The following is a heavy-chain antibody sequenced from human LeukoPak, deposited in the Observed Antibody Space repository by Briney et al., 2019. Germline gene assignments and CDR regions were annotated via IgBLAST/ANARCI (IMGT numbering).Heavy chain of an antibody. Sequence: PGGSLRLSCAASGFTFSSYSMNWVRQAPGKGLEWVSSISSSSSYIYYADSVKGRFTISRDNAKNSLYLQMNSLRAEDTAVYYCARDVVNPLYYDSSGAIWGQGTMVTVSS. J-gene: IGHJ3*02. V-gene: IGHV3-21*01. CDR2: ISSSSSYI. D-gene: IGHD3-22*01. CDR3: ARDVVNPLYYDSSGAI. CDR1: GFTFSSYS.